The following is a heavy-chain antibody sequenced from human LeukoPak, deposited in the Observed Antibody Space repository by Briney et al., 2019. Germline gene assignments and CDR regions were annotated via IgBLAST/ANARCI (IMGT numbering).Heavy chain of an antibody. V-gene: IGHV4-30-4*08. CDR1: GGSISSGDYY. Sequence: SQTLSLTCTVSGGSISSGDYYWSWIRQPPGKGLEWIGEINHSGSTNYNPSLKSRVTISVDTSKNQFSLKLSSVTAADTAVYYCARVSFWSGYYTGIRNWFDPWGQGTLVTVSS. D-gene: IGHD3-3*01. CDR3: ARVSFWSGYYTGIRNWFDP. CDR2: INHSGST. J-gene: IGHJ5*02.